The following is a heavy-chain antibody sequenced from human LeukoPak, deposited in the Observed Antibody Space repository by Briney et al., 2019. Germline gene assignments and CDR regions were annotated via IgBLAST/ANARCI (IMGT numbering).Heavy chain of an antibody. CDR2: ISSSSSYI. J-gene: IGHJ4*02. V-gene: IGHV3-21*01. CDR3: ARDHALPGYVTFDY. CDR1: GFTFSSYS. Sequence: GGSLRLSCAASGFTFSSYSMNWVRQAPGKWLEWVSSISSSSSYIYYADSVKGRFTISRDNAKNSLYLQMNSLRAEDTAVYYCARDHALPGYVTFDYWGQGTLVTVSS. D-gene: IGHD5-12*01.